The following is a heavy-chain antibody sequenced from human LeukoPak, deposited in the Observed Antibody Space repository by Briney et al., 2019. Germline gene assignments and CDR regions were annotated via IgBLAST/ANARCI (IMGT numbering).Heavy chain of an antibody. D-gene: IGHD1-7*01. CDR3: ARRWNYGRNYYIDV. CDR2: INDSGTI. CDR1: GGSFSNYY. V-gene: IGHV4-34*01. Sequence: SETLSLTCAVYGGSFSNYYWSWLRQPPGKGLEWIGEINDSGTINYNPSLMSRVTISVDKSKNQFSLKLSSVTAADTAVYYCARRWNYGRNYYIDVWGKGATVSVSS. J-gene: IGHJ6*03.